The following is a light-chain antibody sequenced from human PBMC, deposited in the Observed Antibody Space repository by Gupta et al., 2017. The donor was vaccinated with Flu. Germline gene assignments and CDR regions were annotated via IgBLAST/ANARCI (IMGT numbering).Light chain of an antibody. V-gene: IGLV7-46*01. CDR3: LLSDGSSRV. J-gene: IGLJ2*01. Sequence: QAVVTQEASLTVSPGGTVTLTCDSSIGSVTSSHYPYWFQQKPGHDPRTLIYDTTNTFSWTPARFSGSLLGGRAALTLSGAQPEDEDDYYCLLSDGSSRVFGGGTRLTVL. CDR2: DTT. CDR1: IGSVTSSHY.